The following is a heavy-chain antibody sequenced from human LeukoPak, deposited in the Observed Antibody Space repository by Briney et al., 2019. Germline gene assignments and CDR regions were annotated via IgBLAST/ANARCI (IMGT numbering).Heavy chain of an antibody. Sequence: ASVKVSCKVSGYTLTELSMHWVRQAPGKGLEWMGGFDPEDGETIYAQKFQGRVTMTEDTSTDTAYMELSSLRSEDTAVYYCAGLMTTVVTYYYYGMDVWGQGTTVTVSS. CDR2: FDPEDGET. CDR1: GYTLTELS. V-gene: IGHV1-24*01. J-gene: IGHJ6*02. CDR3: AGLMTTVVTYYYYGMDV. D-gene: IGHD4-17*01.